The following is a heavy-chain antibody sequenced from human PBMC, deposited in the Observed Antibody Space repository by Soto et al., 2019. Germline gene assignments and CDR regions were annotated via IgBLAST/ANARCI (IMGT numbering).Heavy chain of an antibody. CDR2: IIPILGIA. V-gene: IGHV1-69*10. CDR3: ARVEVVAATAAHNCFDP. D-gene: IGHD2-15*01. CDR1: GGTFSSYT. Sequence: ASVKVSCKASGGTFSSYTISWVRQAPGQGLEWMGRIIPILGIANYAQKFQGRVTITADKSTSTAYMELSSLRSEDTAVYYCARVEVVAATAAHNCFDPWGQGTLVTISS. J-gene: IGHJ5*02.